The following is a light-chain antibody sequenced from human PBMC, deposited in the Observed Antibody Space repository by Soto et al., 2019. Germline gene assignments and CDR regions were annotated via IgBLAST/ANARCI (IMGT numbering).Light chain of an antibody. CDR3: MQSLQAPKT. CDR2: LGS. CDR1: QSVLYSNGNNC. J-gene: IGKJ2*01. V-gene: IGKV2-28*01. Sequence: EIVMTQSPLSLTVTPGEPASISCRTSQSVLYSNGNNCLEWFLQKPGQSPQLLIFLGSTRAPGVPDRFSGSGSGTDFTLQISRVEAEDVGVYYCMQSLQAPKTFGQGTRLEIK.